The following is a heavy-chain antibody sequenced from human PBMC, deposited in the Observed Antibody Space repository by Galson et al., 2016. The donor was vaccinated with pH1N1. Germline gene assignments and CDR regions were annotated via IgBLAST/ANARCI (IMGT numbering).Heavy chain of an antibody. D-gene: IGHD5-12*01. CDR3: ARDSEYSGHEGFH. Sequence: SLRLSCAASGFTFTSYAMHWVRQAPGKGVEWVAVILYDGTNEYYADSVKGRFTISRDKTQSTVYLQMNSLRTEDTAVYYCARDSEYSGHEGFHWAQGTLVIVSS. J-gene: IGHJ4*02. CDR1: GFTFTSYA. CDR2: ILYDGTNE. V-gene: IGHV3-30*04.